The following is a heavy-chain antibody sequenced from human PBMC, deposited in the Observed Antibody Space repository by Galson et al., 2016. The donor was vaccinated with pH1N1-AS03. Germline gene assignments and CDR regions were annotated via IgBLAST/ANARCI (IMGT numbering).Heavy chain of an antibody. J-gene: IGHJ6*02. CDR1: GFTFTDFA. V-gene: IGHV3-23*01. D-gene: IGHD1-1*01. Sequence: SLRLSCATSGFTFTDFAVSWVRQAPGRGLEWVSATSSSGGSTYYAESAKGRFTISRDYSKSTVDLQMNSLRAEDTAVYYCAKDRNDYRLHYFSGSDVWGQGTTVIVSS. CDR3: AKDRNDYRLHYFSGSDV. CDR2: TSSSGGST.